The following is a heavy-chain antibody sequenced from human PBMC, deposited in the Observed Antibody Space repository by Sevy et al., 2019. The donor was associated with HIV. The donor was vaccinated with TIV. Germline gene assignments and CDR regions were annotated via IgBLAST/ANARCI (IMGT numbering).Heavy chain of an antibody. CDR1: GFTFSIYV. J-gene: IGHJ6*02. D-gene: IGHD3-10*01. V-gene: IGHV3-30*04. CDR2: MSYDGSNK. CDR3: GSPDLGNYDGMDV. Sequence: GGSLRLSCAASGFTFSIYVMHWVRQAPGKGLEWVAVMSYDGSNKDYADSVRGRFTISRDNSKNTLYLQMNSLRGEDTAVDYCGSPDLGNYDGMDVWGQGTTVTVSS.